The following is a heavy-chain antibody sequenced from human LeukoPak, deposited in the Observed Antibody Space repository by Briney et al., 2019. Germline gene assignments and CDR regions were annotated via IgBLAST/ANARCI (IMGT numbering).Heavy chain of an antibody. Sequence: GGSLRLSCAASGFTFSSYAMHWVRQAPGKGLEWVAAISYDGSNKYYADSVKGRFTISRDNSKNTLYLQMNSLRAEDTAVYYCARAPLGGIVVVPAATVDYWGQGTLVTVSS. CDR1: GFTFSSYA. CDR2: ISYDGSNK. J-gene: IGHJ4*02. V-gene: IGHV3-30-3*01. D-gene: IGHD2-2*01. CDR3: ARAPLGGIVVVPAATVDY.